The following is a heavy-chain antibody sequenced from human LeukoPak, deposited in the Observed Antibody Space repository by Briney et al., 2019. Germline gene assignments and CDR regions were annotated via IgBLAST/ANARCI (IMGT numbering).Heavy chain of an antibody. D-gene: IGHD4-17*01. V-gene: IGHV4-4*07. Sequence: PSETLSLTCTVSAGSISSYYWSWIRQPAGKGLEWIGRIYTSGSTNYSPSLKSRVTMSVDTSNNQFSLKPSSVSAADTAVYYCAREARGDYGRHFDYWGQGTLVAVSS. CDR3: AREARGDYGRHFDY. CDR2: IYTSGST. J-gene: IGHJ4*02. CDR1: AGSISSYY.